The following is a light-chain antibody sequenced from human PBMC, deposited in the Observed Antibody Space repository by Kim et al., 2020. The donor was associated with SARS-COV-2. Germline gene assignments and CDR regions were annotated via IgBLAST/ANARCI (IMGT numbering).Light chain of an antibody. J-gene: IGLJ2*01. Sequence: GQSGTISCTGPSGSFGYYNRVSWYQQPPGTAPKLMIYEVINRPSGVPDRFSGSKSGYTASLTISGLQAEDEADYYCSSYTTSTTVVFGGGTQLTVL. CDR2: EVI. V-gene: IGLV2-18*02. CDR1: SGSFGYYNR. CDR3: SSYTTSTTVV.